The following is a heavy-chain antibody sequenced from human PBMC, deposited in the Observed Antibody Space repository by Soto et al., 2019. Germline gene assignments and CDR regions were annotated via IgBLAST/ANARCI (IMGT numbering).Heavy chain of an antibody. J-gene: IGHJ4*02. D-gene: IGHD2-15*01. CDR2: INSDGRTT. Sequence: EVQLVESGGGLVQPGGSLRLSCAASGFTFSTYWMHWVRQAPGKGLVWVSRINSDGRTTTYADSVKGRFTISRDNAKNTLYLQMNSLRADDTAVYYYARGTYCSGGSCYPDYWGQGTLVTVSS. V-gene: IGHV3-74*01. CDR1: GFTFSTYW. CDR3: ARGTYCSGGSCYPDY.